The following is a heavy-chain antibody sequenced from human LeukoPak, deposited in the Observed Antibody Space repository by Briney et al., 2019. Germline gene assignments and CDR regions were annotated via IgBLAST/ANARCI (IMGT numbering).Heavy chain of an antibody. J-gene: IGHJ4*02. D-gene: IGHD6-13*01. CDR2: IYYSGST. CDR3: ARVRRYSSSWYSLGY. V-gene: IGHV4-39*07. Sequence: PSETLSLTCTVSGDSINSTSYYWGWIRQPPGKGLEWIGSIYYSGSTYYNPSLKSRVTISVDTSKNQISLKLRSLTAADTAVYYCARVRRYSSSWYSLGYWGQGTLVTVSS. CDR1: GDSINSTSYY.